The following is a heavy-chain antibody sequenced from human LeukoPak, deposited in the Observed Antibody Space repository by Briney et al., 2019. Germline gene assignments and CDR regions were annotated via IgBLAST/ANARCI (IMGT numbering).Heavy chain of an antibody. CDR3: ARDYGGSQEYYFDY. CDR1: GGTFSSYA. V-gene: IGHV1-46*01. Sequence: ASVTVSCTASGGTFSSYAISWVREAPGQGLEWMGIINPSGGSTSYAQKFQGRVTMTRDTSTSTVYMELSSLRSEDTAVYYCARDYGGSQEYYFDYWGQGTLVTVSS. J-gene: IGHJ4*02. D-gene: IGHD2-15*01. CDR2: INPSGGST.